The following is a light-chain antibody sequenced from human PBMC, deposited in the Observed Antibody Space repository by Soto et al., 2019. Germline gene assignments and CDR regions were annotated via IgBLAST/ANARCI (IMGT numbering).Light chain of an antibody. CDR2: GAS. CDR3: QQYNDWPPELT. V-gene: IGKV3-15*01. J-gene: IGKJ4*01. CDR1: QSVSSN. Sequence: EIMMTQSPATLSVSPGERATLSCWASQSVSSNLAWYQQRPGQAPRLLIYGASTRAAGIPARFSGSGSGTDFTLTISGLQSEDSAVYCCQQYNDWPPELTFGGGTEVEIK.